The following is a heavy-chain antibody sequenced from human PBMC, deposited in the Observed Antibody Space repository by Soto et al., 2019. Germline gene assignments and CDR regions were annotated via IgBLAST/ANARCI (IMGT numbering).Heavy chain of an antibody. CDR2: INHSGST. D-gene: IGHD3-16*02. CDR3: ASRVWGSYRQIPRPYFDS. J-gene: IGHJ4*02. V-gene: IGHV4-34*01. Sequence: ASETLSLTCAVYGGSFSGYYWSWIRQPPGKGLEWIGEINHSGSTNYNPSLKSRVTISVDTSKNQFSLKLSSVTAAETAVYYYASRVWGSYRQIPRPYFDSWGKGPLVT. CDR1: GGSFSGYY.